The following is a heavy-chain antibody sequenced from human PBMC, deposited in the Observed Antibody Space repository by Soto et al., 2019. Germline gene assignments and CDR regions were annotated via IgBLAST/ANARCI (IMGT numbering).Heavy chain of an antibody. J-gene: IGHJ3*02. V-gene: IGHV3-48*02. Sequence: GGSLRLSCAASGFTFSSYSMNWVRQAPGKGLEWVSYISSGSSTIYYADSVKGRFTISRDNAKNSLYLQMNSLRDEDTAVYYCAGGEDYYDSSGYYAFDIWGQGTMVTVSS. CDR2: ISSGSSTI. CDR1: GFTFSSYS. D-gene: IGHD3-22*01. CDR3: AGGEDYYDSSGYYAFDI.